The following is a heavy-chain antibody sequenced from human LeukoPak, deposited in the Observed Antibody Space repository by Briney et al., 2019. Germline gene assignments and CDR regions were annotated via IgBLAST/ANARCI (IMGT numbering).Heavy chain of an antibody. J-gene: IGHJ4*02. V-gene: IGHV1-2*02. CDR1: GYTLTGYN. Sequence: ASVKVSCKASGYTLTGYNMHWVRQAPGQGLEWMGWINPNSGGTICAQKFRGRVTMTRDTSISTAYMELSSLRSDDTAVYYCARPLNDYTFDYWGQGTLVTVSS. D-gene: IGHD4-11*01. CDR3: ARPLNDYTFDY. CDR2: INPNSGGT.